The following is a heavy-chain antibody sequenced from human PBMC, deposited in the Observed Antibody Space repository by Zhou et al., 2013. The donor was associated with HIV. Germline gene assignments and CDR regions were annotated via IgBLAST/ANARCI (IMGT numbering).Heavy chain of an antibody. CDR3: AREDGVATIRKFDS. CDR1: GGTFSSYA. CDR2: INPILGVA. D-gene: IGHD5-12*01. J-gene: IGHJ4*02. V-gene: IGHV1-69*04. Sequence: QVQLVQSGAEVKKPGSSVKVSCKASGGTFSSYAITWVRQAPGQGLEWLGRINPILGVANYAQRFQGRVTISADRSTGTAYMELISLTFEDTAVYYCAREDGVATIRKFDSWGQGTLVTVSS.